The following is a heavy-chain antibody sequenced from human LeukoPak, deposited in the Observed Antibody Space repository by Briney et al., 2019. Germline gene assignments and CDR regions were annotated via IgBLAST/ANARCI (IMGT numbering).Heavy chain of an antibody. Sequence: PSGTLSLTCAVSGGSTSNYYWNWIRQPAGKGLEWIGRIYISGSTKYNPSLESRVTMSVDTSKNQLSLSLESVTAADTAVYYCAGELWTNRYQYYGMDVWGQGTTVTVSS. CDR3: AGELWTNRYQYYGMDV. V-gene: IGHV4-4*07. D-gene: IGHD5-18*01. CDR1: GGSTSNYY. CDR2: IYISGST. J-gene: IGHJ6*02.